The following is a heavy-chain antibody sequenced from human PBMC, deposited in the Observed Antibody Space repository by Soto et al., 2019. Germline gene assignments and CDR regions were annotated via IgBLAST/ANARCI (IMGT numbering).Heavy chain of an antibody. CDR3: ARSKVLAAAGILGYYYYGMDV. CDR1: GGSFSGYY. D-gene: IGHD6-13*01. J-gene: IGHJ6*02. V-gene: IGHV4-34*01. CDR2: INHSGST. Sequence: PSETLSLTCAVYGGSFSGYYWSWIRQPPGKGLEWIGEINHSGSTNYNPSLKSRVTISVDTSKNQFSLKLSSVTAADTAVYYCARSKVLAAAGILGYYYYGMDVWGQGTTVTVSS.